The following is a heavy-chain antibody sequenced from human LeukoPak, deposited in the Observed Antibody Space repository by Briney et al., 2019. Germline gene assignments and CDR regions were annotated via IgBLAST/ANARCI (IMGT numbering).Heavy chain of an antibody. CDR1: GFTFSSYS. CDR3: ARDIAQVLVRDGYNL. D-gene: IGHD5-24*01. J-gene: IGHJ5*02. CDR2: ISSSSSYI. Sequence: SGGSLRLSCAASGFTFSSYSMNWVRQAPGKGLEWVSSISSSSSYIYYADSVKGRFTTSRDNAKNSLYLQMNSLRAEDTAVYYCARDIAQVLVRDGYNLWGQGTLVTVSS. V-gene: IGHV3-21*01.